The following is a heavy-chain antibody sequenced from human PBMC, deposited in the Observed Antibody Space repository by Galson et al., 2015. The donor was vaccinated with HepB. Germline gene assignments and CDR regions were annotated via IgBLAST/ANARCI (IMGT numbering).Heavy chain of an antibody. CDR3: ARGGGSSGWYDWFDP. Sequence: LSLTCAVYGGSFSGYYWSWIRQPPGKGLEWIGEINHSGSTNYNPSLKSRVTISVDTSKNQFSLKLSSVTAADTAVYYCARGGGSSGWYDWFDPWGQGTLVTVSS. CDR2: INHSGST. CDR1: GGSFSGYY. D-gene: IGHD6-19*01. V-gene: IGHV4-34*01. J-gene: IGHJ5*02.